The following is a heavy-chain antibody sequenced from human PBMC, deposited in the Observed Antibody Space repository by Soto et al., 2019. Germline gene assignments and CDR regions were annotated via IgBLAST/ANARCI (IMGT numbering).Heavy chain of an antibody. CDR1: GGSFTSNNW. CDR2: IYRTGST. Sequence: ASETLSLTCAVSGGSFTSNNWWTWVRQPPGQGMEWIGEIYRTGSTNYNPSLKSRVTISLDKSENQFSLKVTSLTAADTAVYYCASRDPGTSVDYWGQGTLVTVSS. V-gene: IGHV4-4*02. D-gene: IGHD1-7*01. J-gene: IGHJ4*02. CDR3: ASRDPGTSVDY.